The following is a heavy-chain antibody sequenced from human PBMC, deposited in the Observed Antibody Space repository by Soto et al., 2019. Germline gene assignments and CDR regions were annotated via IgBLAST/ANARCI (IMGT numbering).Heavy chain of an antibody. CDR3: AKMSGSYYLGYFDY. CDR2: INRDGNEI. J-gene: IGHJ4*02. D-gene: IGHD1-26*01. CDR1: GFTFSNFW. V-gene: IGHV3-7*03. Sequence: GGSLRLSCGSSGFTFSNFWMSWVRQAPGKGLEWVANINRDGNEIYYVDSVKGRFTISRDNAKNSLYLQMNSLRAEDTAVYYCAKMSGSYYLGYFDYWGQGTLVTVSS.